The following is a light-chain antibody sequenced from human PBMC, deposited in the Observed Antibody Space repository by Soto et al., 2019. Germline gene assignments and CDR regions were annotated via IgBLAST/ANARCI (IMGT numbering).Light chain of an antibody. V-gene: IGKV1-39*01. CDR3: QQSYSTPPS. CDR2: AAS. CDR1: QSISSY. Sequence: DIQMTQSPSSLSASVGDRVTITCRASQSISSYLNWYQQKPGKAPKLLIYAASSLQSGVPSRFSGSGSGTDLTLTISSLQPEDFATYYCQQSYSTPPSFGQGTNLEIK. J-gene: IGKJ2*01.